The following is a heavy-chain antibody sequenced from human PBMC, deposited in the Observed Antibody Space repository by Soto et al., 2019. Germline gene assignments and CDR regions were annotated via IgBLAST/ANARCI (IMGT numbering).Heavy chain of an antibody. D-gene: IGHD5-18*01. V-gene: IGHV4-34*01. Sequence: SETLSLTCAVYGGSFSGYYWSWIRQPPGKGLEWIGEINHSGSTNYNPSLKSRVTISVDTSKNQFSLKLSSVTAADTAVYYCARGGRIRRGYSYGSYYYYGMDVWGQGTTVTVSS. CDR2: INHSGST. CDR1: GGSFSGYY. J-gene: IGHJ6*02. CDR3: ARGGRIRRGYSYGSYYYYGMDV.